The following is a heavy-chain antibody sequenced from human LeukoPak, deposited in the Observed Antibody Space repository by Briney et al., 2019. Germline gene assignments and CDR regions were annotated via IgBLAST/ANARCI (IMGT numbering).Heavy chain of an antibody. CDR2: INHSGST. J-gene: IGHJ6*03. V-gene: IGHV4-34*01. Sequence: NPSETLSLTCAVYGGSFSGYYWSWIRQPPGKGPEWIGEINHSGSTNYNPSLKSRVTISVDTSKNQFSLKLSSVTAADTAVYYCARGPVAAAGRNYYYYYYYMDVWGKGTTVTVSS. CDR3: ARGPVAAAGRNYYYYYYYMDV. D-gene: IGHD6-13*01. CDR1: GGSFSGYY.